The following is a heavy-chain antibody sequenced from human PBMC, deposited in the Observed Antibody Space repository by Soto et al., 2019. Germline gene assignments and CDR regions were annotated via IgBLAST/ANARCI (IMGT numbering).Heavy chain of an antibody. J-gene: IGHJ3*01. CDR1: GFSLSADGVG. CDR3: AHAYGGTSWPNDAFDV. Sequence: QITLKESGPTLVKPTQTLTLTCTFSGFSLSADGVGVGWIRQPPGNALASLALIYWDDDKRYRPSLKSRLTITKDTSKNQVVLTLTNMDPVDTATYYCAHAYGGTSWPNDAFDVWGQGTVVTVSS. CDR2: IYWDDDK. D-gene: IGHD2-2*01. V-gene: IGHV2-5*02.